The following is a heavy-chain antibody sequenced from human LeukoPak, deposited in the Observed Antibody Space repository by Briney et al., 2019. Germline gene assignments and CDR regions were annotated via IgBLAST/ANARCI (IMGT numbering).Heavy chain of an antibody. CDR1: GYTFTGYY. D-gene: IGHD3-22*01. J-gene: IGHJ4*02. Sequence: ASVKVSCKASGYTFTGYYMHWVRQAPGQGLEWMGWINPNSGGTNYAQKFQGRVAMTRDTSISTAYMELSRLRSDGTAVYYCARGLAYYYDSSGYSTGNDYWGQGTLVTVSS. V-gene: IGHV1-2*02. CDR3: ARGLAYYYDSSGYSTGNDY. CDR2: INPNSGGT.